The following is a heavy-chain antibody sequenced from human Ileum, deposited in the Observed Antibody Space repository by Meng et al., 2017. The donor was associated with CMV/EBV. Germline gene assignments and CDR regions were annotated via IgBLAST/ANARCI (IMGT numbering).Heavy chain of an antibody. CDR3: ARDLYYYGSGSYYKMGY. J-gene: IGHJ4*02. CDR1: GYTFTDNF. V-gene: IGHV1-46*01. CDR2: INPSGGST. D-gene: IGHD3-10*01. Sequence: ASVKVSCKASGYTFTDNFMHWVRQAPGQGLEWMGIINPSGGSTSYAQKFQGRVTMTRDTSTSTVYMELSSLRSEDTAVYYCARDLYYYGSGSYYKMGYWGQGTLVTVSS.